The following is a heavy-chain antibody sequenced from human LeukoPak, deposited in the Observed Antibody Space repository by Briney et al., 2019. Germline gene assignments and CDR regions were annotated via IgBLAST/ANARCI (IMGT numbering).Heavy chain of an antibody. CDR2: IYYSGST. CDR3: ARDSYVDTAMVHFGY. Sequence: SETLSLTCTVSGGSISSYYWSWIRQPPGKGLEWIGNIYYSGSTNYNPSLKSRVTISVDTSKNQFSLKLSSVTAADTAVYYCARDSYVDTAMVHFGYWGQGTLVTVSS. D-gene: IGHD5-18*01. J-gene: IGHJ4*02. CDR1: GGSISSYY. V-gene: IGHV4-59*01.